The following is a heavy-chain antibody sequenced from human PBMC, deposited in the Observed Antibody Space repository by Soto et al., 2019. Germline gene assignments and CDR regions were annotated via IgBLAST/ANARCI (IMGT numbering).Heavy chain of an antibody. CDR2: INAGNGDT. CDR3: AKGSVVVVQPNVGAFGLDY. Sequence: VASVKVSCKGSGYAFTTYAIHWLRQAPGQRLEWLGWINAGNGDTKYSEKMQGRVTITRDTFANTAYMELSSLGFEDTAVYFCAKGSVVVVQPNVGAFGLDYWGQGTQVTVSS. D-gene: IGHD2-21*01. J-gene: IGHJ4*02. CDR1: GYAFTTYA. V-gene: IGHV1-3*01.